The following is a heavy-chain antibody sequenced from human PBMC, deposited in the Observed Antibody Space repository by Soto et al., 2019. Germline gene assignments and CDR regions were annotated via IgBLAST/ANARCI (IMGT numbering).Heavy chain of an antibody. V-gene: IGHV3-23*01. Sequence: EVQLLESGGGLVQPGGSLRLSCAASGFTFNTFEMSWVRQAPGRGLEWVSFISTDISRAYYADAVKGRFTISRDNSKHTLYLQMNSLTAEDTAVYACVKGGWLDFWGQGTLVTVSS. J-gene: IGHJ5*01. D-gene: IGHD3-16*01. CDR3: VKGGWLDF. CDR2: ISTDISRA. CDR1: GFTFNTFE.